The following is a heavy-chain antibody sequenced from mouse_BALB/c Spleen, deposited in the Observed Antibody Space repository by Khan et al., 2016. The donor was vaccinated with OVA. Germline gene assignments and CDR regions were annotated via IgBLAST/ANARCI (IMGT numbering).Heavy chain of an antibody. Sequence: EVKVEESGGDLVKPGGSLKLSCAASGFTFSTYGMSWVRQTPDKRLEWVATVSTGGGYTYYPDSVKGRFTISSDNAKNTLYLQMRSLKYEDTAMFYCVRLAYYYDGEGFAYWGQGTLVTVSA. J-gene: IGHJ3*01. CDR1: GFTFSTYG. D-gene: IGHD1-1*01. CDR3: VRLAYYYDGEGFAY. CDR2: VSTGGGYT. V-gene: IGHV5-6*02.